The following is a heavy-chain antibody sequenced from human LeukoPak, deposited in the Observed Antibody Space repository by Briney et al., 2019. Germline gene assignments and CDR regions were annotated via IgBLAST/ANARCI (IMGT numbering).Heavy chain of an antibody. Sequence: PAGGSLRLSCAASGFTFSSYAMTWVRQAPGKGLERVSTITGSGGYTYYADSVKGRFTISRDNSKNTLFLRMNSLRAEDTAVYFCAKQSLYDSSGHFHYWGQGTLVTVSS. CDR1: GFTFSSYA. CDR2: ITGSGGYT. CDR3: AKQSLYDSSGHFHY. D-gene: IGHD3-22*01. J-gene: IGHJ4*02. V-gene: IGHV3-23*01.